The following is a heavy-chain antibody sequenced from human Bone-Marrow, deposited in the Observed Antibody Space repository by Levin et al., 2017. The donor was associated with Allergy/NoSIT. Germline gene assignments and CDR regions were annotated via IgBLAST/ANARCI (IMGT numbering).Heavy chain of an antibody. CDR1: GYTFTSYF. J-gene: IGHJ4*02. CDR3: ARERYSAYDFDY. D-gene: IGHD5-12*01. V-gene: IGHV1-2*02. CDR2: ITPNTGAA. Sequence: SVKVSCKTSGYTFTSYFLHWVRQAPGQGLEWMGWITPNTGAADYALKFQGRVTMTSDTSTNTVYMELSSLTSDDTALYFCARERYSAYDFDYWGQGTLVSVSS.